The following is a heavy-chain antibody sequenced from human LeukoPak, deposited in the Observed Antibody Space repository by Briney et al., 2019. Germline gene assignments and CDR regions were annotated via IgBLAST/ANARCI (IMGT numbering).Heavy chain of an antibody. D-gene: IGHD5-18*01. Sequence: GGSLRLSCAASGFTFSSYAMSWVRQAPRKGLEWVSAISGSGGSTYYADSVKGRFTISRDNSKNTLYLQMNSLRAEDTALYYCAKDVSSSDTAMAYFDYWGQGTLVTVSS. V-gene: IGHV3-23*01. CDR1: GFTFSSYA. CDR2: ISGSGGST. J-gene: IGHJ4*02. CDR3: AKDVSSSDTAMAYFDY.